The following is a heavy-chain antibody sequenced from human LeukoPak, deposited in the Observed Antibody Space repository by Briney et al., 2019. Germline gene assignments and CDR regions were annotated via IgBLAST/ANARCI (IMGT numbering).Heavy chain of an antibody. CDR2: INPNSGGT. CDR1: GYTFTGYY. CDR3: AREGYCSSTSCYPARKGWFDP. Sequence: GSSVKVSCKASGYTFTGYYMHWVRQAPGQGLEWMGWINPNSGGTNYAQKFQGRVTMTRDTSISTAYMELSRLRSDDTAVYYCAREGYCSSTSCYPARKGWFDPWGQGTLVTVSS. V-gene: IGHV1-2*02. J-gene: IGHJ5*02. D-gene: IGHD2-2*01.